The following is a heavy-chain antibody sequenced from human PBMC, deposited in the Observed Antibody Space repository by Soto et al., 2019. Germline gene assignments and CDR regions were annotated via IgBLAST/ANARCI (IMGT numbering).Heavy chain of an antibody. CDR1: GGSISNYY. Sequence: SETLSLTCTVSGGSISNYYWSWIRQPPGKGLEWIAYIFYDGDTNYNPSLKSRVTMSVDTSNNQFSLELSSVTAADTAVYYCARSQGSSTSLEIYYYYYYGMDVWGQGTTVTVSS. D-gene: IGHD2-2*01. J-gene: IGHJ6*02. CDR3: ARSQGSSTSLEIYYYYYYGMDV. V-gene: IGHV4-59*08. CDR2: IFYDGDT.